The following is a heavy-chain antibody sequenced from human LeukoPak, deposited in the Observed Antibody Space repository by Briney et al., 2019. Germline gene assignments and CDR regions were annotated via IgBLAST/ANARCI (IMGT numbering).Heavy chain of an antibody. CDR2: IRYDGSDK. D-gene: IGHD2-2*02. J-gene: IGHJ3*02. V-gene: IGHV3-30*02. CDR3: TRHVFSPAAIREAAFDI. CDR1: GFTFSSYG. Sequence: SGGSLRLSCAASGFTFSSYGMHWVRQAPGKGLEWVAFIRYDGSDKYYADSVKGRFTVSRDNSKNTLYLQMNSLKTEDTAVYYCTRHVFSPAAIREAAFDIWGQGTMVTVSS.